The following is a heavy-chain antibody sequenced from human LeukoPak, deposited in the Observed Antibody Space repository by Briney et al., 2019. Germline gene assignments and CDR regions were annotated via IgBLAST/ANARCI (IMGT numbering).Heavy chain of an antibody. CDR1: GGSISTYY. Sequence: SETLSLTCTVSGGSISTYYWSWIRQPPGKGLEWIGEINHSGSTNYNPSLKSRVTISVDTSKNQFSLKLSSVTAADTAVYYCARGGDSSGFFFEMDVWCQGTTVTVSS. CDR3: ARGGDSSGFFFEMDV. D-gene: IGHD6-19*01. V-gene: IGHV4-34*01. CDR2: INHSGST. J-gene: IGHJ6*02.